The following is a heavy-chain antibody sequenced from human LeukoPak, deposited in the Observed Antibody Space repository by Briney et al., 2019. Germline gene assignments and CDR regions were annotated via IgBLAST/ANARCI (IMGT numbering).Heavy chain of an antibody. D-gene: IGHD2-21*01. CDR3: ARHVAASVWFDP. CDR1: GYTFTGYY. V-gene: IGHV1-2*02. Sequence: ASVKVSCKASGYTFTGYYMNWVRQAPGQGLEWMGWINPNNGDTYYAQNFRGRVTMTRDTSISTAYMEVSRLRSDDTAIYYCARHVAASVWFDPWGQGTLVTVSS. J-gene: IGHJ5*02. CDR2: INPNNGDT.